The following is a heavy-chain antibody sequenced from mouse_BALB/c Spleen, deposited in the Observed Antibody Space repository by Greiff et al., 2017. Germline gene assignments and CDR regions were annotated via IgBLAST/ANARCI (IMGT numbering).Heavy chain of an antibody. CDR3: ARGPCGCFDY. J-gene: IGHJ2*01. Sequence: VQLQESGAELAKPGASVKMSCKASGYTFTSYRMHWVKQRPGQGLEWIGYINPSTGYTEYNQKFKDKATLTADKSSSTAYMQLSSLTSEDSAVYYCARGPCGCFDYWGQGTTLTVSS. CDR1: GYTFTSYR. D-gene: IGHD3-3*01. V-gene: IGHV1-4*01. CDR2: INPSTGYT.